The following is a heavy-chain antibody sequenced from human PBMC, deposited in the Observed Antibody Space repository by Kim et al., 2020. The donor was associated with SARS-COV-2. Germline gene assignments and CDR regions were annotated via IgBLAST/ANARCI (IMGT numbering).Heavy chain of an antibody. Sequence: SETLSLTCTVSGGSISSGGYYWSWIRQDPGKGLEWIGYIYYSGSTYYNPSLKSRVTISVDTSKNQFSLKLSSVTAADTAVYYCARVRGSGIAATPRGWFDPWGQGTLVTVSS. V-gene: IGHV4-31*03. J-gene: IGHJ5*02. D-gene: IGHD2-15*01. CDR2: IYYSGST. CDR1: GGSISSGGYY. CDR3: ARVRGSGIAATPRGWFDP.